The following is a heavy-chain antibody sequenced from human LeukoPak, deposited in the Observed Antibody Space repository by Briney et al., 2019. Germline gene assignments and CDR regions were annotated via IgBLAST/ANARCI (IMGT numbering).Heavy chain of an antibody. Sequence: ASVKVSCKASGYTFTSYDINWVRQATGQGLEWMGWMNPNSGNTGYAQKFQGRVTMTRNTSISTAYMELSSLRSEDTAVYYCARSSSSWYDFDYWGQGTLVTVSS. CDR1: GYTFTSYD. D-gene: IGHD6-13*01. CDR2: MNPNSGNT. CDR3: ARSSSSWYDFDY. J-gene: IGHJ4*02. V-gene: IGHV1-8*01.